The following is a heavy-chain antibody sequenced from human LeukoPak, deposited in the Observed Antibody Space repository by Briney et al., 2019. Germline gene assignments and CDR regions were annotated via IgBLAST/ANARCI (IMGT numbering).Heavy chain of an antibody. CDR3: ARGPGGAAAGAFDC. CDR1: GDTFSSYG. Sequence: ASVKVSCKASGDTFSSYGISWVRQALGQGLEWMGWISAYNGNTNYAQKLQGRVTMTTDTSTSTAYMELRSLRSDDTAVYYCARGPGGAAAGAFDCWGQGTLVTVSS. CDR2: ISAYNGNT. J-gene: IGHJ4*02. D-gene: IGHD6-13*01. V-gene: IGHV1-18*01.